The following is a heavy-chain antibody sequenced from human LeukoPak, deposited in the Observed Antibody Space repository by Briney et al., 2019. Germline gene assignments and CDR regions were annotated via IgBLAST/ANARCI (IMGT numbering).Heavy chain of an antibody. CDR2: IYYSGST. CDR1: GGSISSYY. J-gene: IGHJ4*02. Sequence: SETLSLTCTVSGGSISSYYWSWIRQHPGKGLEWIGYIYYSGSTYYNPSLKSRVTISVDTSKNQFSLKLSSVTAADTAVYYCATGGQIREADYWGQGTLVTVSS. D-gene: IGHD3-10*01. CDR3: ATGGQIREADY. V-gene: IGHV4-59*06.